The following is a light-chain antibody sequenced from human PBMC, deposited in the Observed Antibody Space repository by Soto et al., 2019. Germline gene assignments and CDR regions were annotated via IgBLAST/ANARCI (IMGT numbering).Light chain of an antibody. CDR1: SSDVGGYNY. V-gene: IGLV2-11*01. CDR2: DVS. CDR3: CSYAGSQWYV. Sequence: QSALTQPRSASGSPGQSVTISCTGTSSDVGGYNYVSWYQQHPGKAPKVMIYDVSERPSGVPDRFSGSKSGNTASLTVSGLQAEDEADYYCCSYAGSQWYVFGTGTKLTVL. J-gene: IGLJ1*01.